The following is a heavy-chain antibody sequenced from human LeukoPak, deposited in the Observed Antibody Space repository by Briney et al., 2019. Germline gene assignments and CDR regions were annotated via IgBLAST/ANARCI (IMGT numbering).Heavy chain of an antibody. CDR1: GFTFSSYA. V-gene: IGHV3-30*04. Sequence: GGSLRLSCAASGFTFSSYAMHWVRQAPGKGLERVAVISYDGSNKYYADSVKGRFTISRDNSKNTLYLQMNSLRAEDTAVYYCARPGEMATIIRSRYFDLWGRGTLVTVSS. CDR2: ISYDGSNK. CDR3: ARPGEMATIIRSRYFDL. D-gene: IGHD5-24*01. J-gene: IGHJ2*01.